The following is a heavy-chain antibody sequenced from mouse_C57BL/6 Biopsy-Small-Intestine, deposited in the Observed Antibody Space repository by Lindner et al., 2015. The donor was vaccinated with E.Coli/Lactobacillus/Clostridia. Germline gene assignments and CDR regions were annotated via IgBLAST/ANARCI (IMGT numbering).Heavy chain of an antibody. J-gene: IGHJ4*01. CDR2: IYPGGGYT. CDR1: GYTFTNYW. D-gene: IGHD1-1*01. CDR3: TRTYYDGSYGAMDY. Sequence: VQLQESGPELVKPGASVKMSCKAAGYTFTNYWIGWVKQRPGHGLEWIGDIYPGGGYTNYNEKFKGEATLTADTSSSTAYMQLSSLTSEDSAVFFCTRTYYDGSYGAMDYWGQGTSVTVSS. V-gene: IGHV1-63*02.